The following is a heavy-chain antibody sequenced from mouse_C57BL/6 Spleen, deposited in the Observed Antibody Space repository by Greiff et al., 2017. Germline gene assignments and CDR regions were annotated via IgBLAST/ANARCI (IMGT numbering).Heavy chain of an antibody. CDR1: GFTFTSYW. V-gene: IGHV1-72*01. CDR3: ATHEECFAY. J-gene: IGHJ3*01. D-gene: IGHD6-1*01. CDR2: INSNSGGT. Sequence: VQLQQPGAEFVQPGASVKLSCTASGFTFTSYWMHWVKQSPGRGLEWIGSINSNSGGTKYTDKFKSKFTLTVDKPTSTAYMQLSSLTSEDTAAYYCATHEECFAYWGQGTLVTVSA.